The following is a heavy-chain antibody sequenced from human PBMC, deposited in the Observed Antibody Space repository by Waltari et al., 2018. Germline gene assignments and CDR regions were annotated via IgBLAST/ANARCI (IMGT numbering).Heavy chain of an antibody. CDR1: GFTFGAYG. J-gene: IGHJ4*02. D-gene: IGHD6-19*01. CDR2: IWHDGRKD. V-gene: IGHV3-33*01. Sequence: QVQLVESGGGVLQPGRSLRLACAASGFTFGAYGMRWARQAPGRGLDWLALIWHDGRKDFYADSVKVRFTISRDNSRNTMYMQMNSLRAEDTAVYYCTRDVSSIYFDYWGQGTLVTVSS. CDR3: TRDVSSIYFDY.